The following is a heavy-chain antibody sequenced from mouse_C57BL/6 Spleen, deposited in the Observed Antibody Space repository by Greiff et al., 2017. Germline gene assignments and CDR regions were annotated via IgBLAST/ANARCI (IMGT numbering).Heavy chain of an antibody. V-gene: IGHV5-9-1*02. CDR1: GFTFSSYA. CDR2: ISSGGDYI. CDR3: TRVITTAPFAY. D-gene: IGHD1-1*01. J-gene: IGHJ3*01. Sequence: EVKVVESGEGLVKPGGSLKLSCAASGFTFSSYAMSWVRQTPEKRLEWVAYISSGGDYIYYADTVKGRFTISRDNARNTLSLQMSSLKSEDTAMYYCTRVITTAPFAYWGQGTLVTVSA.